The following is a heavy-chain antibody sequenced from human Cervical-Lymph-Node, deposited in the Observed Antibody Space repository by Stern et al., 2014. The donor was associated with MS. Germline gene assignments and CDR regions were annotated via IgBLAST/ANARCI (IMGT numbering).Heavy chain of an antibody. D-gene: IGHD4-17*01. CDR1: GDTFRSYA. CDR2: IIPIFATA. Sequence: MQLVESGAEVKKPGSSVKVSCKASGDTFRSYAINWVRQAPGQGLEWVGGIIPIFATANYARKFQGRVTITADDSTSTVYMELSNLKSEDTAVYYCARPTSVTVGTMDVWGQGTTVTVSS. CDR3: ARPTSVTVGTMDV. V-gene: IGHV1-69*01. J-gene: IGHJ6*02.